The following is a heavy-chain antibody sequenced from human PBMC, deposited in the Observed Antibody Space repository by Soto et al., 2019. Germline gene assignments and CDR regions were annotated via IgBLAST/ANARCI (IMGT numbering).Heavy chain of an antibody. Sequence: QVPLVQSGAEVKKPGSSVKVSCKASGGTFSSYAISWVRQAPGQGLEWIGGFIPMFNRPHSARKFQGRVTITADESTSTAYMDLSSLRSEDTAVYYCARGQFHHVSNYYYALDVWGQGTTVTVSS. CDR1: GGTFSSYA. V-gene: IGHV1-69*01. CDR2: FIPMFNRP. CDR3: ARGQFHHVSNYYYALDV. J-gene: IGHJ6*02.